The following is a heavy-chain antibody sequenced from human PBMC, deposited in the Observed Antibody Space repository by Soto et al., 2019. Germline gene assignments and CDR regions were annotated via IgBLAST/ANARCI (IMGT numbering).Heavy chain of an antibody. V-gene: IGHV3-23*01. J-gene: IGHJ6*02. D-gene: IGHD6-13*01. CDR2: ISESGGST. Sequence: PGGSLRLSCAASGFTFSSYAMSWVRQAPGKGLEWVSTISESGGSTYYADSVKGRFTISRDNSKNTLHLQMNSLRAEDTAVYYCAKDLGAAAGYSYYHNGMDVWGQATTVTVSS. CDR1: GFTFSSYA. CDR3: AKDLGAAAGYSYYHNGMDV.